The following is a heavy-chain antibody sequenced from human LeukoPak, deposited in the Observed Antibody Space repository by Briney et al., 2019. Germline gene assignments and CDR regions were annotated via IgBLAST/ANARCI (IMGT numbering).Heavy chain of an antibody. D-gene: IGHD6-13*01. Sequence: AGGSLTLSCAAYAFTFDDYAMHWVRQGPGKGREWVPSLSWDSGSLAHEDSGKGPFTSSTAKTKNYLYLQMNRVREEDMAFYVAVNGSGSSWYEHFQHWGEGTLVIVSS. CDR2: LSWDSGSL. CDR3: VNGSGSSWYEHFQH. V-gene: IGHV3-9*03. CDR1: AFTFDDYA. J-gene: IGHJ1*01.